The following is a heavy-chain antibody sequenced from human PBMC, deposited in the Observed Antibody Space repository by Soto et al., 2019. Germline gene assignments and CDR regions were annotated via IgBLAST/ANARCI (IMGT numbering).Heavy chain of an antibody. J-gene: IGHJ4*02. CDR1: GVSISSGGYY. CDR3: ARSVFH. CDR2: IDYRGST. D-gene: IGHD3-10*02. V-gene: IGHV4-31*03. Sequence: QVQLQESRPGLVKPSQPLSLPCTVAGVSISSGGYYWSWIRQHPGKGMEWIGHIDYRGSTYYRPSLKSRVTILVDTSKTQFSLKLTSVTAGDTAVYYGARSVFHWGQGTLVTVSS.